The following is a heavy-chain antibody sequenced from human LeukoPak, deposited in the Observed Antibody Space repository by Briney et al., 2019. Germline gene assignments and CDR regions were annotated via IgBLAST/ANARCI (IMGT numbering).Heavy chain of an antibody. D-gene: IGHD3-3*01. V-gene: IGHV3-23*01. J-gene: IGHJ4*02. CDR1: GFTFSSYG. CDR3: ARDPMTSYYDFWSGYDY. Sequence: GGTLRLSCAASGFTFSSYGMSWVRQAPGKGLEWVSAISGSGGSTYYADSVKGRFTISRDNSKNTLYLQMNSLRAEDTAVYYCARDPMTSYYDFWSGYDYWGQGTLVTVSS. CDR2: ISGSGGST.